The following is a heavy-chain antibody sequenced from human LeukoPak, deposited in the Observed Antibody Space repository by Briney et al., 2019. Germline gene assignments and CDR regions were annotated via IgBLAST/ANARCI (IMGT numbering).Heavy chain of an antibody. CDR3: ARVRDAYNYFHY. V-gene: IGHV3-30*03. Sequence: GGSLRLSCAASGFTFSSYGMHWVRQAPGKGLEWVAVISYDGSNKYYADSVKGRFTISRDNSQNTLYLQMNSLRVEDTAVYYCARVRDAYNYFHYWGQGTLVTVSS. D-gene: IGHD1-14*01. CDR1: GFTFSSYG. CDR2: ISYDGSNK. J-gene: IGHJ4*02.